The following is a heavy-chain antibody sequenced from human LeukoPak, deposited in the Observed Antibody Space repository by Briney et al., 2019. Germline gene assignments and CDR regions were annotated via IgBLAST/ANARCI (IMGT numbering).Heavy chain of an antibody. J-gene: IGHJ4*02. Sequence: ASVKVSCKASGYTFTSYAMHWVRQAPGQRLEWMGWINASNGNTKYAQKYQGRVTMTTDTSTSTTYMELRSLRSDDTAVYYCARTIVQTYYYGSGSAPTFDYWGQGTLVTVSS. CDR1: GYTFTSYA. CDR3: ARTIVQTYYYGSGSAPTFDY. CDR2: INASNGNT. V-gene: IGHV1-3*01. D-gene: IGHD3-10*01.